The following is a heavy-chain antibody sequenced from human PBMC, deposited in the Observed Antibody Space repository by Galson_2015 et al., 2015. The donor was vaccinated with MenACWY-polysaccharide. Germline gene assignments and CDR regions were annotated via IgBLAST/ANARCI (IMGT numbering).Heavy chain of an antibody. CDR1: GFYFSTYA. CDR2: ISSDGNSQ. J-gene: IGHJ4*02. V-gene: IGHV3-21*01. CDR3: ARWGVVSEPY. Sequence: SLRLSCAASGFYFSTYALSWVRQAPGTGLEWVSSISSDGNSQYYAESLKGRFTISRDNAKNSLYLQMNFLRADDSAVYYCARWGVVSEPYWGQGTLGTVTP. D-gene: IGHD4-23*01.